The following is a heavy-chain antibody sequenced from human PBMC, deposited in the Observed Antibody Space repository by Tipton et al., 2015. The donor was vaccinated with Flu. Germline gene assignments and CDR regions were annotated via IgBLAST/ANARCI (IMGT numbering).Heavy chain of an antibody. J-gene: IGHJ4*02. CDR2: IYTGGNT. CDR3: ATGVYRTRPDY. CDR1: GFTVETNY. D-gene: IGHD2-8*01. Sequence: SLRLSCAASGFTVETNYMSWVRQAPGKGLERVSVIYTGGNTYYADSVEGRFTISRDNLKNTLYLQMNSLRPEDTGVYYCATGVYRTRPDYWGRGTLVTVSS. V-gene: IGHV3-66*02.